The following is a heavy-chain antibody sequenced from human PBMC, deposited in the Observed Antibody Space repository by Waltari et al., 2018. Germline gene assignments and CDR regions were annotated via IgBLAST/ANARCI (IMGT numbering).Heavy chain of an antibody. J-gene: IGHJ4*02. D-gene: IGHD5-18*01. CDR2: INAGNGNT. CDR3: ARDSFSYGYDY. Sequence: QVQLVQSGAEVKKPGASVKVSCKASGYTFTSYAMHWGRQAPGQRLEWMGWINAGNGNTKYSQKFQGRVTITRDTSASTAYMELSSLRSEDTAVYYCARDSFSYGYDYWGQGTLVTVSS. CDR1: GYTFTSYA. V-gene: IGHV1-3*01.